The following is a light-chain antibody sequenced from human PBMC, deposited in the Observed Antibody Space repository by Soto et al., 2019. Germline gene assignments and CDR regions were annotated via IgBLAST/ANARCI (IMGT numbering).Light chain of an antibody. CDR2: AAS. J-gene: IGKJ1*01. V-gene: IGKV3-15*01. Sequence: EVLMTQSPVTLSLSPGETATLSCGASQSVGDKLAWYQQKPDQAPRLLIFAASSRDSGIPARFSGSGSGTEFTLTISSLQSEDFAAYYCHQYNEWPWTFGQGTKVEV. CDR3: HQYNEWPWT. CDR1: QSVGDK.